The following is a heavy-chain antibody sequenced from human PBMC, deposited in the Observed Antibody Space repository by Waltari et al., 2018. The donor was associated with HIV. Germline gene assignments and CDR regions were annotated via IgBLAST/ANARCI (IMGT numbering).Heavy chain of an antibody. CDR1: GYTFTRFP. V-gene: IGHV7-4-1*02. CDR2: IDTDTGNP. CDR3: ARRDASGWFSFDY. J-gene: IGHJ4*02. D-gene: IGHD6-19*01. Sequence: QVQLVQSGSEFKKPGASVKVSCTASGYTFTRFPLSWVRQAPGQVLEWMGWIDTDTGNPTYAQGFTGRFVLSLDTSVSTAYLQISSLKAEDTAVYYCARRDASGWFSFDYWGQGTLVTVSS.